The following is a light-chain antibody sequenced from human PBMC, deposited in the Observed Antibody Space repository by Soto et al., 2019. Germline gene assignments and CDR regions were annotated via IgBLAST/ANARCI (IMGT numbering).Light chain of an antibody. CDR2: DNS. V-gene: IGLV1-51*01. CDR1: SSNLGHNN. Sequence: QSVLTQPPSVSAAPGQKVTISCSGSSSNLGHNNVCWYQQLPGTAPKLLIYDNSNRPSGIPERFSGSKSGTSATLGITGLQTGDEDDYYCGAWDSSLSAVVFGGGTQLTVL. J-gene: IGLJ2*01. CDR3: GAWDSSLSAVV.